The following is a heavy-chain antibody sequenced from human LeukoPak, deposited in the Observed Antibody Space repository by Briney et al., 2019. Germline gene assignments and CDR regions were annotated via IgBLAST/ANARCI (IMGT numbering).Heavy chain of an antibody. V-gene: IGHV4-34*01. Sequence: TSETLSLTCAVYGGSFSGYYWSWIRQPPGKGLEWIGEINHSGSTNYNPSLKSRVTISVDTSKNQFSLKLSSVTVADTAVYYCARGRGDIVVVPAAHPQDYSNYVFDYWGQGTLVTVSS. CDR3: ARGRGDIVVVPAAHPQDYSNYVFDY. J-gene: IGHJ4*02. CDR2: INHSGST. D-gene: IGHD2-2*01. CDR1: GGSFSGYY.